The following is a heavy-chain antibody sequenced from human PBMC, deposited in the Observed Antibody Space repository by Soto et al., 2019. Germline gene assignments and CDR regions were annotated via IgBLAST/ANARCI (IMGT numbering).Heavy chain of an antibody. CDR1: GFTFSDYW. V-gene: IGHV3-7*05. CDR2: IKKDESNK. J-gene: IGHJ3*02. CDR3: ARDVSPGSGRYYLDAFDM. Sequence: EVQLVESGGGLVQPGESLRLSCAASGFTFSDYWMTWVRQAPGKGLEWVANIKKDESNKSYLDSVRGRFIISRDNARNSLYLQMDSLRAEDTGLYYCARDVSPGSGRYYLDAFDMWGQGTMVTVSS. D-gene: IGHD3-22*01.